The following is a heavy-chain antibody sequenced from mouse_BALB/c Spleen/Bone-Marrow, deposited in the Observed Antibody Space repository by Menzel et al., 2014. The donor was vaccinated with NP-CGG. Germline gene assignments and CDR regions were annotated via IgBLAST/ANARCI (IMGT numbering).Heavy chain of an antibody. CDR1: GFTFSSFG. CDR2: ISSGSSTI. J-gene: IGHJ2*01. Sequence: VQLQQSGGGLVQPGGSRKLSCAASGFTFSSFGMHWVRQAPEKGLEWVAYISSGSSTIFYAGTVKGRFTVSRDNPKNTLFLQMTSLRSEDTAMYYCTRGGNWDDFDYWGQGTTLTVSS. V-gene: IGHV5-17*02. D-gene: IGHD4-1*01. CDR3: TRGGNWDDFDY.